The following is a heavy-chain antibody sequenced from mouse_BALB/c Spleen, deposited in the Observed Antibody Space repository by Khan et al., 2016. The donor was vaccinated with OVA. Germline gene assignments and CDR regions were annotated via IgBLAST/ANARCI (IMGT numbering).Heavy chain of an antibody. J-gene: IGHJ3*01. CDR3: ARGGGGDRFAY. V-gene: IGHV1S137*01. CDR2: ISTYYGDP. Sequence: QVQLKQSGAELVRPGVSVKISCEGSGYTFTDYTIHWVKQSHARSLEWIGVISTYYGDPTYNQKFKGKATMTVDKSSSTAYMELARLTSEDSAIFCCARGGGGDRFAYWGQGTLVTVSA. CDR1: GYTFTDYT.